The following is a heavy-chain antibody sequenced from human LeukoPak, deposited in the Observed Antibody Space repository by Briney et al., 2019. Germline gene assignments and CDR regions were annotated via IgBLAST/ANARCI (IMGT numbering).Heavy chain of an antibody. V-gene: IGHV3-23*01. CDR1: GFTFSSYA. J-gene: IGHJ4*02. Sequence: GGSLRLSCAASGFTFSSYAMSWVRQAPGKGLEWVSAISGSGGSTYYADSVKGRFTISRDNSKNTLYLQMNSLKTEDTAVYYCTTEEESLRYFDWLLSGQRGYYFDYWGQGTLVTVSS. D-gene: IGHD3-9*01. CDR3: TTEEESLRYFDWLLSGQRGYYFDY. CDR2: ISGSGGST.